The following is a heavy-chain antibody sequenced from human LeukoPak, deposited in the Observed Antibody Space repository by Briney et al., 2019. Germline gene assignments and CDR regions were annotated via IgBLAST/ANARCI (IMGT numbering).Heavy chain of an antibody. V-gene: IGHV3-13*01. CDR3: ARDDCSAGSCYLKWFDP. CDR1: GFTFSNYD. CDR2: IGTAGDT. D-gene: IGHD2-15*01. J-gene: IGHJ5*02. Sequence: GGSLRLSCAASGFTFSNYDMHWVRQPTGKGPEWVSGIGTAGDTYYADSVKGRFTISRENAKNSFYLQVNSLRAGDTAVYYCARDDCSAGSCYLKWFDPWGQGTLVTVSS.